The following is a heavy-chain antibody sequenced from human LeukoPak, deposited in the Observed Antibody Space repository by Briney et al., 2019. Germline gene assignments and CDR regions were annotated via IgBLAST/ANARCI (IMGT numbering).Heavy chain of an antibody. CDR1: X. CDR2: ISYDGSNK. D-gene: IGHD3-22*01. J-gene: IGHJ5*02. Sequence: XMHWVRQAPGKGLEWVAVISYDGSNKYYADSVKGRFTISRDNSKNTLYLQMNSLRAEDTAVYYCARDNYDSSGYYYQVYWFDPWGQGTLVTVSS. V-gene: IGHV3-30*04. CDR3: ARDNYDSSGYYYQVYWFDP.